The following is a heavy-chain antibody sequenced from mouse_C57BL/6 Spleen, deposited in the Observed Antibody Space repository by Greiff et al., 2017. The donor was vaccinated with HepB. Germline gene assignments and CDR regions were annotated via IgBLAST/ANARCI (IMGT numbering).Heavy chain of an antibody. CDR3: AKGYDGGVWYFDV. V-gene: IGHV1-82*01. CDR2: IYPGDGDT. CDR1: GYAFSSSW. J-gene: IGHJ1*03. Sequence: VQLVESGPELVKPGASVKISCKASGYAFSSSWMNWVKQRPGKGLEWIGRIYPGDGDTNYNGKFKGKSTLTADKSSSTAYMQRSSLTSEDSAVYFCAKGYDGGVWYFDVWGTGTTVTVSS. D-gene: IGHD2-2*01.